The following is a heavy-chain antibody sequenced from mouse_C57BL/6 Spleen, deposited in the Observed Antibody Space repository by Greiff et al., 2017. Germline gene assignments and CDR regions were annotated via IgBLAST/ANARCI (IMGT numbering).Heavy chain of an antibody. D-gene: IGHD2-3*01. Sequence: VQLQQPGPELVKPGASVKISCKASGYAFSSSWMHWVKQRPGQGLEWIGRIYPGDGDTNYNGKFKGKATLTADKSSSTAYMQLSSLTSEDSAVYFCARSWGDGCWFAYWGQGTLVTVSA. J-gene: IGHJ3*01. CDR1: GYAFSSSW. CDR2: IYPGDGDT. V-gene: IGHV1-82*01. CDR3: ARSWGDGCWFAY.